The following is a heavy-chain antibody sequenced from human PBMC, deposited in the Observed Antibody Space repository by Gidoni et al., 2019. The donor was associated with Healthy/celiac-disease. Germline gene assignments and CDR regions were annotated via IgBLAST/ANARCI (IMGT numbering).Heavy chain of an antibody. V-gene: IGHV3-33*01. J-gene: IGHJ6*03. Sequence: QVQLVESGGGVVQPGRSLRLSCAASGFTFSSYGMHWVRPAPGKGLEWVAVIWYDVSNKYYADSVKGRFTISRDNSKNTLYLQMNSLRAEDTAVYYCARDGYDFWSPTKVGHYYYYYMDVWGKGTTVTVSS. CDR1: GFTFSSYG. CDR3: ARDGYDFWSPTKVGHYYYYYMDV. CDR2: IWYDVSNK. D-gene: IGHD3-3*01.